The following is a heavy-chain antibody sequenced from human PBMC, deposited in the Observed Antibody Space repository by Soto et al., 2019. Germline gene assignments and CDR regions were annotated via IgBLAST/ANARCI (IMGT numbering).Heavy chain of an antibody. J-gene: IGHJ4*02. CDR1: GFTCSSYI. CDR2: ISSSSSTI. CDR3: AKNFPANCNYGQYYFDY. V-gene: IGHV3-48*02. D-gene: IGHD1-7*01. Sequence: WGSLRLFCAASGFTCSSYIRNWFRQAPGKGLEWGSYISSSSSTIYYADSVKGRFTISRDNSTNTLYLQMNSLRDEDTAVYYCAKNFPANCNYGQYYFDYWGQGTLVTVSS.